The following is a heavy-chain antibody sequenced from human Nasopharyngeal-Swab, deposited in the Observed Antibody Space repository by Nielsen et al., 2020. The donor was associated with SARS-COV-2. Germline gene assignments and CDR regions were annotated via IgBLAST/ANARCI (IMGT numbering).Heavy chain of an antibody. V-gene: IGHV3-30*03. CDR1: GFTFDDYD. CDR2: IYSDGSNK. Sequence: LKISCAAYGFTFDDYDMHWVRQAPGKGLEWGAVIYSDGSNKYYADSVKGRFTISRDNSKNTLYLQMNSLRAEDTVVYYCARVSSGWYAYYYYCMGGWGLWSTVTVSS. D-gene: IGHD6-19*01. CDR3: ARVSSGWYAYYYYCMGG. J-gene: IGHJ6*02.